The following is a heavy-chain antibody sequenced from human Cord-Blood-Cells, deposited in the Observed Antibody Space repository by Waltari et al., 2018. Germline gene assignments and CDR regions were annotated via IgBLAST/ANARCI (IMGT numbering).Heavy chain of an antibody. V-gene: IGHV3-23*01. D-gene: IGHD3-10*01. Sequence: EVQLLESGGGLVQPGGSLRLSCAASGFIFSSYAMRLVRQAPGKGLEWVSAISGSGGSTYYADSVKGRFTISRDNSKNTLYLQMNSLRAEDTAVYYCAKGSKYYYGSGSYYYFDYWGQGTLVTVSS. CDR1: GFIFSSYA. CDR2: ISGSGGST. J-gene: IGHJ4*02. CDR3: AKGSKYYYGSGSYYYFDY.